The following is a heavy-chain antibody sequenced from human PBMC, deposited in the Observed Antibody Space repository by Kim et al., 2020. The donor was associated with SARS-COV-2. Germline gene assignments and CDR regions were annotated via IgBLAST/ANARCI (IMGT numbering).Heavy chain of an antibody. CDR2: IKRDGSER. Sequence: GGSLRLSCVESGITSSSYWLTWVRQAPGKGLEWVANIKRDGSERYYGESVKGRFTISRDNAKSSVFLQMNSLRSEDTAVYYCGISGIWGQGTLVTVSS. V-gene: IGHV3-7*01. J-gene: IGHJ4*02. CDR3: GISGI. CDR1: GITSSSYW.